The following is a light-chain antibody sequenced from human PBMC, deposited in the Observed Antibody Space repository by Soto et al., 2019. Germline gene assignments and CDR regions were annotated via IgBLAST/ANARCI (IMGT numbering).Light chain of an antibody. V-gene: IGLV3-21*01. Sequence: SSELTQPPSVSVAPGKTARITCGGNNIGSKSVHWYQQKQGQAPVLVIYYDSDRPSGIPERFSGSNSGNTATLTISRVEAGDEADYYCQVWESSSDHVVFGGGTKVTVL. CDR1: NIGSKS. CDR3: QVWESSSDHVV. CDR2: YDS. J-gene: IGLJ2*01.